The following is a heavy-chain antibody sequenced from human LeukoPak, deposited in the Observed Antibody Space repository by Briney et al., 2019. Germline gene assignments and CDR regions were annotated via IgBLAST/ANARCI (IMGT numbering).Heavy chain of an antibody. CDR3: AKGLLGRPDFDY. D-gene: IGHD1-1*01. CDR1: GFTFSSYA. V-gene: IGHV3-30*04. CDR2: ISYDGSNK. J-gene: IGHJ4*02. Sequence: GGSLRLSCAASGFTFSSYAMHWVRQAPGKGLEWVAVISYDGSNKYYADSVKGRFTISRDNSKNTLYLQMNSLRAEDTAVYYCAKGLLGRPDFDYWGQGTLVTVSS.